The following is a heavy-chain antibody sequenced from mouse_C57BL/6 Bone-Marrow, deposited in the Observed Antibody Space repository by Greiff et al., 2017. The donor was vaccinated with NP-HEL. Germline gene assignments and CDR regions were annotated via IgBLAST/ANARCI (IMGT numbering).Heavy chain of an antibody. CDR2: IHPSDCVT. V-gene: IGHV1-74*01. CDR1: GYTFTRYW. D-gene: IGHD3-3*01. CDR3: AIWQGTRYYYAMDY. Sequence: QVQLQQPGAELVKPGASVKVSCKASGYTFTRYWMHWVKQRPGQGLEWIGRIHPSDCVTNYNQKFKGKATLTVDKSSSTAYMQLSSLTSEDSAVLYCAIWQGTRYYYAMDYGGQGTSVTVSS. J-gene: IGHJ4*01.